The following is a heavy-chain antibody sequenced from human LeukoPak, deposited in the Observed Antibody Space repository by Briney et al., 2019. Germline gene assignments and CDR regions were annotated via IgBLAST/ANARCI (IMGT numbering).Heavy chain of an antibody. CDR3: ARGSWIHAVAGSPEGFDY. Sequence: SETLSLTCAGYGGSFSGYYWSWIRQPPGKGLEWIGEINHIGSTNHNPSLKSRVTISVDTSKNQFSLKLSSVPAADWAVYYCARGSWIHAVAGSPEGFDYWGQGTLVTVSS. J-gene: IGHJ4*02. D-gene: IGHD6-19*01. CDR1: GGSFSGYY. V-gene: IGHV4-34*01. CDR2: INHIGST.